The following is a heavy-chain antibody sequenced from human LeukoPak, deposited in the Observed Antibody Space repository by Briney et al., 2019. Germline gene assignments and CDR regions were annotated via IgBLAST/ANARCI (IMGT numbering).Heavy chain of an antibody. CDR2: MSGSGASI. CDR3: AKVHPPIGDGSGYAKFDN. Sequence: GESLRLSCAASGITFGTYPMSWVRQAPGKGLEWVSAMSGSGASIYYADSVEGPYTISRDNSKNTLYLQMNSLRAEDTAVYFCAKVHPPIGDGSGYAKFDNWGQGTLVIVSS. D-gene: IGHD3-22*01. CDR1: GITFGTYP. V-gene: IGHV3-23*01. J-gene: IGHJ4*02.